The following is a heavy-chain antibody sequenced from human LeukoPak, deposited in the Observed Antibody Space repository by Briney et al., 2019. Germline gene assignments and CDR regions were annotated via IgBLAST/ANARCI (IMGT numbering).Heavy chain of an antibody. CDR1: GGSLSSSSYY. CDR3: ARRDYDFWSGYRAFGADY. V-gene: IGHV4-39*01. J-gene: IGHJ4*02. CDR2: IYYSGST. D-gene: IGHD3-3*01. Sequence: SETLSLTCTVSGGSLSSSSYYWGWIRQPPGKGLEWIGSIYYSGSTYYNPSLKSRVTISVDTSKNQFSLKLSSVTAADTAVYYCARRDYDFWSGYRAFGADYWGQGTLVTVSS.